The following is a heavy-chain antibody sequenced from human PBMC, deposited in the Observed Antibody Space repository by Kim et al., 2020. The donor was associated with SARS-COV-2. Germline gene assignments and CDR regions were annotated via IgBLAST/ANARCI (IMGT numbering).Heavy chain of an antibody. CDR1: GGSISSSSYY. D-gene: IGHD5-18*01. CDR2: IYYSGST. Sequence: SETLSLTCTVSGGSISSSSYYWGWIRQPPGKGLEWIGSIYYSGSTYYNPSLKSRVTISVDTSKNQFSLKLSSVTAADTAVYYCARLDTAMASHAFDIWGQGTMVTVSS. J-gene: IGHJ3*02. CDR3: ARLDTAMASHAFDI. V-gene: IGHV4-39*07.